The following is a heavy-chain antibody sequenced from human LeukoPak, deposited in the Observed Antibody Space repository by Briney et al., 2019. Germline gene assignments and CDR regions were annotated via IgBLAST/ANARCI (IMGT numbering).Heavy chain of an antibody. J-gene: IGHJ6*03. CDR1: GGSLSSYY. V-gene: IGHV4-59*01. CDR3: ARGLGYMDV. CDR2: IYYSGST. Sequence: PSETLSLTCTVSGGSLSSYYWSWIRQPPGKGLEWIGYIYYSGSTNYNPSLKSRVTISVDTSKNQFSLKLSSVTAADTAVYYCARGLGYMDVWGKGTTVTISS.